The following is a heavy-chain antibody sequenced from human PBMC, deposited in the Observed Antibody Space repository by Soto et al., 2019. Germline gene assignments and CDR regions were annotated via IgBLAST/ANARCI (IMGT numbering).Heavy chain of an antibody. CDR3: ARNLMDYFFLTCYYIPYFFYF. Sequence: ASVKVSCKASGYTFTNYAMHWVRQAPGQRLEWMGWINAGNGNTKYSQKFQGRVTITRDTSASTAYMELSSLRSEDTAVYYCARNLMDYFFLTCYYIPYFFYFCGQGSLVPVSS. D-gene: IGHD3-9*01. J-gene: IGHJ4*02. V-gene: IGHV1-3*01. CDR1: GYTFTNYA. CDR2: INAGNGNT.